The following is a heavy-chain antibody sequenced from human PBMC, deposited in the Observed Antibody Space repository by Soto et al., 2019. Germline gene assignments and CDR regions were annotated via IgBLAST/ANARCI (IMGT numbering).Heavy chain of an antibody. D-gene: IGHD2-8*01. CDR2: IWYDGSNK. CDR1: GFTFSSYG. J-gene: IGHJ5*02. Sequence: QVQLVESGGGVVQPGRSLRLSCAASGFTFSSYGMHWVRQAPGKGLEWVAVIWYDGSNKYYADSVKGRFTISRDNSKNPLYLQMNSLRAEDTAVYYCARDHGCTNGVCSETGTTEPNWFDPWGQGTLVTVSS. V-gene: IGHV3-33*01. CDR3: ARDHGCTNGVCSETGTTEPNWFDP.